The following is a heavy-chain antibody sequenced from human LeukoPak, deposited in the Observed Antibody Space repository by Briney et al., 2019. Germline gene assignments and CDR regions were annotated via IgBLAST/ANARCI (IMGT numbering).Heavy chain of an antibody. D-gene: IGHD5-12*01. J-gene: IGHJ4*02. V-gene: IGHV3-9*01. CDR3: AKDINSAYGSHFDH. CDR2: LSWNCGSK. CDR1: GYTFNDYA. Sequence: GRTLRLSCAITGYTFNDYAAHWVRQAQAKAIEFGSGLSWNCGSKGYADSVKGPFTISTDNAKNSLYLQMNSLKAEDTALYYCAKDINSAYGSHFDHWGQGTLVTVSS.